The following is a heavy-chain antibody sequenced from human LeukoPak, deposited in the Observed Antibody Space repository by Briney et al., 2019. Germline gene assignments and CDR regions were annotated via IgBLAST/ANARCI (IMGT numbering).Heavy chain of an antibody. CDR3: ARDPQYTFGYPTYDY. CDR2: INPGNGAT. Sequence: ASVKVSCKASGYSRTDYHIHGLRQAPGQGREWIGDINPGNGATKHAQKFQGRVTMTRDTSISTLYMDLSGLTPDDTAVYYCARDPQYTFGYPTYDYWGQGTLVTVSS. J-gene: IGHJ4*02. D-gene: IGHD2-2*03. CDR1: GYSRTDYH. V-gene: IGHV1-2*02.